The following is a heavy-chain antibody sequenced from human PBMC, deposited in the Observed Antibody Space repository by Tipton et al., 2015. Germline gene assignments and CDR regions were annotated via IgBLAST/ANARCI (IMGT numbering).Heavy chain of an antibody. CDR3: VKGGEY. Sequence: SLRLSCSASGFTFSTYAMHWVRQAPGKGLEYVSAIIGNGGTTYYADSVKGRFTISRDNSKSTLYLQMSSLRAEDTAVYYCVKGGEYWAQGTLVTVSS. CDR2: IIGNGGTT. CDR1: GFTFSTYA. V-gene: IGHV3-64D*08. J-gene: IGHJ4*02.